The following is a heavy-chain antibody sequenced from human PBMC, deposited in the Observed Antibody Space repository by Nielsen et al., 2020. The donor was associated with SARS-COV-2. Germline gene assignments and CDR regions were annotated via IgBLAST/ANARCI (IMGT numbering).Heavy chain of an antibody. CDR3: ARTWVIRGPYTTDFIHCGFDV. CDR2: IDWDDDT. Sequence: SGPTLVKPTQTLTLTCAVSGISLDTSGMSVSWIRQPPGKALEWLARIDWDDDTYSSPSVKTRVALSRDTSKNHVVLRMADMDPAETGTYYCARTWVIRGPYTTDFIHCGFDVWGRGTTVTVPS. CDR1: GISLDTSGMS. D-gene: IGHD1-1*01. V-gene: IGHV2-70*11. J-gene: IGHJ6*02.